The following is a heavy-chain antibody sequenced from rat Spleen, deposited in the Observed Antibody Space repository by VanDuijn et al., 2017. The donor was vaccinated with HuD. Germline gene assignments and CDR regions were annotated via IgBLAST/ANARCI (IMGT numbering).Heavy chain of an antibody. J-gene: IGHJ3*01. CDR3: ARQATTDYYYLAY. CDR2: ISNSGGNT. CDR1: GFTFSDYN. V-gene: IGHV5S23*01. Sequence: EVQLVESGGGLVQPGRSLTLSCVVSGFTFSDYNMAWVRQAPGKGLEWVASISNSGGNTYYPDSVKGRFTISRDNAKSTLYLQMNSLRSEDTATYYCARQATTDYYYLAYWGQGTLVTVSS. D-gene: IGHD1-6*01.